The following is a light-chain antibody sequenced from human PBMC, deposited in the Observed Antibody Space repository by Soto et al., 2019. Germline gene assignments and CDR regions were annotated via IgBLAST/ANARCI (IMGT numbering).Light chain of an antibody. J-gene: IGLJ3*02. CDR3: SSHRGSSTFEWV. CDR1: SSDVVNYNF. V-gene: IGLV2-14*01. Sequence: QSALTQPASVSGSPGQSITISCTGTSSDVVNYNFVSWYQQHPGRAPKVIIYEVSNRPSGVSNRFPGSKSGNTASLTISGLQAEDEADYYCSSHRGSSTFEWVFGGGTKLTVL. CDR2: EVS.